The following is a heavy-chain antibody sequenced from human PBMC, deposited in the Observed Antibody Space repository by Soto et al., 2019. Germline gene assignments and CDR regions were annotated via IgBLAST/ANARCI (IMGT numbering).Heavy chain of an antibody. V-gene: IGHV1-18*04. CDR2: ISAYNGNT. Sequence: SVKVSCKSSVYTFTSYGISWLRHAPGQGLEWMGWISAYNGNTNYAQKLQGRVTMTTDTSTSTAYMELRSLRSDDTAVYYCARRIAVAGTVNWFDPWGQGTLVTVSS. D-gene: IGHD6-19*01. J-gene: IGHJ5*02. CDR3: ARRIAVAGTVNWFDP. CDR1: VYTFTSYG.